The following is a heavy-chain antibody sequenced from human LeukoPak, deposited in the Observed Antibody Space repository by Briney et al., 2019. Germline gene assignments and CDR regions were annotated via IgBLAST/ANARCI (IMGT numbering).Heavy chain of an antibody. D-gene: IGHD6-19*01. Sequence: GGSLRLSCAASGNYWMHWVRQAPGKGLVWVSHINSDGSWTSYADSVKGRFTISKDNAKNTLYLQMNSLRAEDTAVYHCARESSGWYGDYWGQGTLVTVSS. CDR2: INSDGSWT. V-gene: IGHV3-74*01. CDR1: GNYW. CDR3: ARESSGWYGDY. J-gene: IGHJ4*02.